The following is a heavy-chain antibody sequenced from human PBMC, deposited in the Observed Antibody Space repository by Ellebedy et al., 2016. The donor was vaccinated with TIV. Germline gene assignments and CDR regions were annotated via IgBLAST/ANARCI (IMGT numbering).Heavy chain of an antibody. CDR3: SIAVDGTTWFDP. CDR2: IHPADSHT. D-gene: IGHD5-24*01. J-gene: IGHJ5*02. V-gene: IGHV5-51*01. Sequence: GESLKISCQGSGYSFTTRWNGWARQMPGKGLEWVGIIHPADSHTKYSPSFQGQVTISADKSISTAYLQLSNLKASDTAIYYFSIAVDGTTWFDPWGQGTLVTVSS. CDR1: GYSFTTRW.